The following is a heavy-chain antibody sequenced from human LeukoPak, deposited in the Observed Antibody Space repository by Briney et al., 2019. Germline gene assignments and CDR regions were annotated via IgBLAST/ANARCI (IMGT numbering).Heavy chain of an antibody. CDR1: GGSISSGDYY. CDR3: ARGVLLVRGGRYYMDV. V-gene: IGHV4-30-4*01. Sequence: SETLSLTCTVSGGSISSGDYYWSWIRQPPGKGLEWIGYIYYSGSTYYNPPLKSRVTISVGTSKNQFSLKLSSVTAADTAVYYCARGVLLVRGGRYYMDVWGKGTTVTVSS. CDR2: IYYSGST. D-gene: IGHD3-10*01. J-gene: IGHJ6*03.